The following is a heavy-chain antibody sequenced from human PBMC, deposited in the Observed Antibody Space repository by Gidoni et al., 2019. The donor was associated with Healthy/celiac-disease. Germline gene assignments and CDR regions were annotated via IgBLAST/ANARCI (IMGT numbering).Heavy chain of an antibody. J-gene: IGHJ6*03. D-gene: IGHD3-3*01. V-gene: IGHV2-26*01. Sequence: QVTLKESGPVLVKPTETLTLTCTVSGFSLSNARMGVSWIRQPPGKALEWLAHIFSNDEKSYSTSLKSRLTISKDTSKSQVVLTMTNMDPVDTATYYCVRGYYDFWSGYPTLYYMDVWGKGTTVTVSS. CDR1: GFSLSNARMG. CDR2: IFSNDEK. CDR3: VRGYYDFWSGYPTLYYMDV.